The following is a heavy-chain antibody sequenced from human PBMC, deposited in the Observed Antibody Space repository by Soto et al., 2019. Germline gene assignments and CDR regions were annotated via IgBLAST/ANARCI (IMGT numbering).Heavy chain of an antibody. CDR3: AKDAVYGDGLWLVAD. CDR1: GFTFSSYG. J-gene: IGHJ4*02. V-gene: IGHV3-30*18. Sequence: QVQLVESGGGVVQPGRSLRLSCAASGFTFSSYGMHWVRQAPGKGLEWVAVISYDGSNKYYADSVKGRFTISRDNSKNTVYLQMNSLRAEDTAMYYCAKDAVYGDGLWLVADWGQGTLVTVS. D-gene: IGHD2-21*02. CDR2: ISYDGSNK.